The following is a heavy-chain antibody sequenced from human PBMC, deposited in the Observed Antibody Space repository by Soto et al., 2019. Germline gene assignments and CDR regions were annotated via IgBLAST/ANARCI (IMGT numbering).Heavy chain of an antibody. CDR1: GFTFSSYG. J-gene: IGHJ6*02. V-gene: IGHV3-30*18. Sequence: GGSLRLSCAASGFTFSSYGMHWVRQAPGKGLEWVAVISYDGSNKYYADSVKGRFTISRDNSKNTLYLQMNSLRAEDTAVYYCAKDLLRYFDWLVPDVWGQGTTVTVSS. CDR2: ISYDGSNK. D-gene: IGHD3-9*01. CDR3: AKDLLRYFDWLVPDV.